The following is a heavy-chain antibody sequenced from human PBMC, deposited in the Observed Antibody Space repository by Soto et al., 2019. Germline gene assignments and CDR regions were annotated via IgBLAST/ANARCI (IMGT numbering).Heavy chain of an antibody. CDR1: GFSLASSS. J-gene: IGHJ6*02. CDR2: IVVGSGNT. Sequence: SVKVSCKASGFSLASSSVRWGRQARGQRLEWIGWIVVGSGNTNYAQKFQERVTITRDMSTSTAYMELSSLRSEDTAVYYCAADDTRIAVAGSEYYYYYGMDVWGQGTTVTVSS. V-gene: IGHV1-58*01. CDR3: AADDTRIAVAGSEYYYYYGMDV. D-gene: IGHD6-19*01.